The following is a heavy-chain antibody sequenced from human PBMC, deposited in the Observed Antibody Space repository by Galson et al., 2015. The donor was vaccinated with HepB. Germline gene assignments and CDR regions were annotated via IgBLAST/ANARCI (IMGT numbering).Heavy chain of an antibody. Sequence: QSGAEVKKPGTSVKVSCKASGYTFTSYGISWVRQAPGQGLEWMGWISAYNGNTNYAQKLQGRVTMTTDTSTSTAYMELRSLRSDDTAVYYCARRYCSSTSCYSDNWFDPWGQGTLVTVSS. J-gene: IGHJ5*02. V-gene: IGHV1-18*01. CDR3: ARRYCSSTSCYSDNWFDP. D-gene: IGHD2-2*01. CDR2: ISAYNGNT. CDR1: GYTFTSYG.